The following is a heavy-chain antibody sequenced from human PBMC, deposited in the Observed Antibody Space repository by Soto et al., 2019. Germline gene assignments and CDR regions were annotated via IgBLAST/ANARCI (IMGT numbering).Heavy chain of an antibody. CDR2: ISTRAGTT. Sequence: GGSLRLSCVASGFTFSSYAMSWVRQAPGRGLEWVSAISTRAGTTHYADSVKGRFTISRDTSKNTLYLQMDSLRADDAAVYYCAKAIPYYGKSGYFGYGGQGTLVTVSS. CDR1: GFTFSSYA. CDR3: AKAIPYYGKSGYFGY. D-gene: IGHD3-22*01. J-gene: IGHJ4*02. V-gene: IGHV3-23*01.